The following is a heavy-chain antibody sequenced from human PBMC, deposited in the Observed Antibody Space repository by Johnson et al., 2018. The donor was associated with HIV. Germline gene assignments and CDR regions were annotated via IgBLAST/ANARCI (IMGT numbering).Heavy chain of an antibody. V-gene: IGHV3-64*07. CDR2: ISSDGGST. D-gene: IGHD3-10*01. CDR1: GFTLSNYA. CDR3: ARDRVWFGELYAFDI. J-gene: IGHJ3*02. Sequence: VQLVESGGGLVQPGGSLRLSCATSGFTLSNYAMHWVRQAPGKGLEYVAGISSDGGSTYNADSVRGRFTISRDKSKNTLFLKMGSLRTEDTAVYYCARDRVWFGELYAFDIWGQGTMVTVSS.